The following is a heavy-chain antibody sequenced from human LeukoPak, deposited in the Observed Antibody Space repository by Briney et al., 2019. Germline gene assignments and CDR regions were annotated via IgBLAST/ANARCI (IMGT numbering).Heavy chain of an antibody. D-gene: IGHD6-6*01. Sequence: GASVKVSCKASGYTFTSYDINWVRQATGQGLEWMGWMNPNSGNTGYAQKFQGRVTITRNTSISTAYMELSSLRSEDTAVYYCARGRYSSSSFIRFGSFSLDYWGQGTLVTVSS. CDR1: GYTFTSYD. CDR2: MNPNSGNT. V-gene: IGHV1-8*03. J-gene: IGHJ4*02. CDR3: ARGRYSSSSFIRFGSFSLDY.